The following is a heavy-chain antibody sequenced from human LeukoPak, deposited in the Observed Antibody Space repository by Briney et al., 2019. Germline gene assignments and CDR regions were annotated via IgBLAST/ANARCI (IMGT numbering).Heavy chain of an antibody. V-gene: IGHV3-23*01. D-gene: IGHD5-12*01. Sequence: GGSLRLSCAASGFMFSSYAMSWVRQAPGKGLELVSVLSGSGGNPSYVDSVKGRFTVSRDNSKNTLYLQMNSLRVEDTAVYYCAKGREVRYSGYDFTFDYWGRGTLVIVSS. CDR2: LSGSGGNP. CDR1: GFMFSSYA. CDR3: AKGREVRYSGYDFTFDY. J-gene: IGHJ4*02.